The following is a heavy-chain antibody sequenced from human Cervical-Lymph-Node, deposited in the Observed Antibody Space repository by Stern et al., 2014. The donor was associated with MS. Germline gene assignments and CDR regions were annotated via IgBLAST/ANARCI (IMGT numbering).Heavy chain of an antibody. CDR1: GFTGSSYS. V-gene: IGHV3-21*01. Sequence: EVQLVESGGGLVKPGGSLRLSCAASGFTGSSYSMNWVRQAPGKVLDWVSSISTSGVYKYYADSVKGRFTISRDTAKNSLYLQMSSLRAEDTAVYYCTRAAGITASGSHFDYWGQGILVTVSS. D-gene: IGHD6-19*01. CDR2: ISTSGVYK. J-gene: IGHJ4*02. CDR3: TRAAGITASGSHFDY.